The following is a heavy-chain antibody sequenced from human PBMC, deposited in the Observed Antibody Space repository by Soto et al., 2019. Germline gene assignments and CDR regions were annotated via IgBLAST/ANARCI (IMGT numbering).Heavy chain of an antibody. J-gene: IGHJ4*02. Sequence: QVQLVQSGAEVQKPGASVQVSCKGYGYTLSSFGVSWVRQAPGQGLEWMGWISGYNGDTKYAQKFQDRVTMTTDTSTSTASMVLRSLRSDDTAIYYCVRDKIVVTVIWNYLGQGTLVTVSS. D-gene: IGHD3-22*01. CDR2: ISGYNGDT. CDR3: VRDKIVVTVIWNY. CDR1: GYTLSSFG. V-gene: IGHV1-18*04.